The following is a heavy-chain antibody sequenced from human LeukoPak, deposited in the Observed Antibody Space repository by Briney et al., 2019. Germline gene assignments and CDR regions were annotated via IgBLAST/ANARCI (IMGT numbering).Heavy chain of an antibody. V-gene: IGHV3-74*01. CDR3: AKRQTWLQRYYFDY. CDR2: ISGDGSNT. Sequence: GGSLRLSCAASGFTFSTYWIHWVRQAPGKGLMWVSVISGDGSNTRYADSVKGRFTISRDNAKNTLYLQMNSLRAEDTAVYYCAKRQTWLQRYYFDYWGQGTLVIVSS. CDR1: GFTFSTYW. D-gene: IGHD5-24*01. J-gene: IGHJ4*02.